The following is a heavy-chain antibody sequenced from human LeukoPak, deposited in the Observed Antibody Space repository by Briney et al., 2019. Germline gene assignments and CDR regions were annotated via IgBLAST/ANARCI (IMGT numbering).Heavy chain of an antibody. Sequence: ASVKVTCKASGYTFTGYYMHWVRQAPGQGLEWMGWINPNSGGTYYAQKFQGRVSMTRDTSISTAYMELSSLRSDDTAVYYCYYRVSSGYLTWGQGTLVAVSS. CDR1: GYTFTGYY. CDR3: YYRVSSGYLT. D-gene: IGHD3-22*01. V-gene: IGHV1-2*02. CDR2: INPNSGGT. J-gene: IGHJ4*02.